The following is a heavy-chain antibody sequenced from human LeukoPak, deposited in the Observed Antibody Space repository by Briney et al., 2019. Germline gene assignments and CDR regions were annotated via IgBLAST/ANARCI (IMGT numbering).Heavy chain of an antibody. Sequence: SQTLSLTCAISGDIVSSNSAAWNWIRQSPSRGLEWLGRTYYRSKWYNDYAVSVKSRITINPDTSKNQFSLQLNSVTPEDTAVYYCARESTYCSSTSCYLYYYYYYMDVWGKGTTVTVSS. CDR3: ARESTYCSSTSCYLYYYYYYMDV. V-gene: IGHV6-1*01. CDR2: TYYRSKWYN. J-gene: IGHJ6*03. CDR1: GDIVSSNSAA. D-gene: IGHD2-2*01.